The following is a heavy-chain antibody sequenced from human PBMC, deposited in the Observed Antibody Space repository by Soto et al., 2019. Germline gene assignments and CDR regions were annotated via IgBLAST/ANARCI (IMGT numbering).Heavy chain of an antibody. Sequence: GASLKISGKASCYNFTKYWIVSVPQMPGKGLEWMGIIYPGDSDTRYSPSFQGQVTISADKSISTAYLQWSSLKASDTAMYYCAGGGVRGVITRTRDYYGMDVWGQGTTVTVSS. CDR2: IYPGDSDT. V-gene: IGHV5-51*01. J-gene: IGHJ6*02. CDR3: AGGGVRGVITRTRDYYGMDV. D-gene: IGHD3-10*01. CDR1: CYNFTKYW.